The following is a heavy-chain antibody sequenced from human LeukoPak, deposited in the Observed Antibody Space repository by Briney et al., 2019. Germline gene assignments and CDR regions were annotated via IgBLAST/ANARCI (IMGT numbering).Heavy chain of an antibody. CDR1: GFTFSDYY. CDR2: ISSSGSTI. V-gene: IGHV3-11*01. J-gene: IGHJ6*02. D-gene: IGHD6-19*01. Sequence: PGGSLRLSCAASGFTFSDYYMSWIRQAPGKGLEWVSYISSSGSTIYYADSVKGRFTISRDNAKNSLCLQMNSLRAEDTAVYYCARDLSVAGGSKAYYYGMDVWGQGTTVTVSS. CDR3: ARDLSVAGGSKAYYYGMDV.